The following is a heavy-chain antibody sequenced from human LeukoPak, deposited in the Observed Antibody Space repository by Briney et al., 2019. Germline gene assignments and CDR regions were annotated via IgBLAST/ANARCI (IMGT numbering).Heavy chain of an antibody. CDR1: GFTFSTFA. V-gene: IGHV3-23*01. D-gene: IGHD5-18*01. Sequence: GGSLRLSCAASGFTFSTFAMIWVRQPPGKGLEWVSSIFQGGGEIHYADSVRGRFTISRDNSKSTLFLQMNSLRAEDSAIYYCATYRKVLLPFESGGQGTLVTVSS. J-gene: IGHJ4*02. CDR2: IFQGGGEI. CDR3: ATYRKVLLPFES.